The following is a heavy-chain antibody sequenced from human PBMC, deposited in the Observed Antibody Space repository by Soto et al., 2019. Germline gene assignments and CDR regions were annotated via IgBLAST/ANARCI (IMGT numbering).Heavy chain of an antibody. D-gene: IGHD6-13*01. V-gene: IGHV2-26*01. J-gene: IGHJ3*02. CDR3: ARMAAGSSWYGNAFDI. Sequence: QVTLKESGPVLVNPTETLTLTCTVSGFSLSNARMGVSWIRQPPGKALEWLAHIFSNDEKSYSTSLRTRLIISKDTSKSHVVLTVTNMDPVDTATYYCARMAAGSSWYGNAFDIWGQGTMVTVSS. CDR1: GFSLSNARMG. CDR2: IFSNDEK.